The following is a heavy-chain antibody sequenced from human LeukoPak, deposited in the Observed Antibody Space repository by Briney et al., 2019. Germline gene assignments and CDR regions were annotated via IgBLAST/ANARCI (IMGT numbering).Heavy chain of an antibody. J-gene: IGHJ4*02. CDR1: GFTFVSYD. CDR3: ASRAYSGGGEPLRGSFYFDY. D-gene: IGHD1-26*01. Sequence: PGTSLRLSCTTSGFTFVSYDVHWVRQAPRKGLEWVAIISYDGTNEYCTDSLRGRFTISRDISKNTFYLQMNNLRPEDTAVYYCASRAYSGGGEPLRGSFYFDYWGX. V-gene: IGHV3-30-3*01. CDR2: ISYDGTNE.